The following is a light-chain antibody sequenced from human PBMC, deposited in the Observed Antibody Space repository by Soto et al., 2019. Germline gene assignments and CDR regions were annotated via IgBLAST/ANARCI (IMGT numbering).Light chain of an antibody. J-gene: IGLJ1*01. CDR2: EVS. Sequence: QSALTQPPSVSGSPGQSVAVSCTGTSSDVGSYNRVSWYQQPPGTAPKVMIYEVSNRPSGVPDRFSGSKSGNTASLTISGLQAEDEADYYCSSYTSSSTYVFGTGTKVTVL. CDR1: SSDVGSYNR. V-gene: IGLV2-18*02. CDR3: SSYTSSSTYV.